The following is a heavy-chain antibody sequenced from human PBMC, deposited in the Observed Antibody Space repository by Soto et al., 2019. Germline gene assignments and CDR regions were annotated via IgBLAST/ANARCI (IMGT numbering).Heavy chain of an antibody. V-gene: IGHV3-30*04. CDR2: ISYDGRNK. Sequence: GGSLRLSCAASGFTFSSYAMHWVRQAPGKGLEWVAVISYDGRNKYYVDSVKGRFSISRDNSKNTLYLQMNSLRAEDTAVYYCARLGPYASGTYSFRHNRLDPWGQGTLVTVSS. J-gene: IGHJ5*02. CDR1: GFTFSSYA. D-gene: IGHD3-10*01. CDR3: ARLGPYASGTYSFRHNRLDP.